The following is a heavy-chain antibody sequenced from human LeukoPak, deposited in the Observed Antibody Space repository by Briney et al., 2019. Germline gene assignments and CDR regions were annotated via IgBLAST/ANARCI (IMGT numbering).Heavy chain of an antibody. CDR3: ARDAAAADAFDI. J-gene: IGHJ3*02. V-gene: IGHV3-21*01. CDR2: ISSSSSYI. D-gene: IGHD6-13*01. Sequence: GGSLRLSCAASGFTFSSYSMNWVRQAPGKGLEWVSSISSSSSYIYYADSVKGRFTISRDNAKNSLYLQMNSLRAEDTAVYYYARDAAAADAFDIWGQGTMVTVSS. CDR1: GFTFSSYS.